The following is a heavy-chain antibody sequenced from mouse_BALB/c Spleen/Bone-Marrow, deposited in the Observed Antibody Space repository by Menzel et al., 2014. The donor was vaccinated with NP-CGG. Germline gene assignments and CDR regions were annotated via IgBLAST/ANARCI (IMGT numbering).Heavy chain of an antibody. CDR1: GYTFTSYW. J-gene: IGHJ4*01. CDR2: IDPSDSET. D-gene: IGHD2-3*01. Sequence: QVQLKQSGAELVKPGAPVKLPCKASGYTFTSYWMNWVKQRPGRGLEWIGRIDPSDSETHYNQKFKDKATLTVDKSSSTAYIQLSSLTSQDSAVYYCARALGDGFYYAMDYWGQGTSVTGSS. CDR3: ARALGDGFYYAMDY. V-gene: IGHV1-69*02.